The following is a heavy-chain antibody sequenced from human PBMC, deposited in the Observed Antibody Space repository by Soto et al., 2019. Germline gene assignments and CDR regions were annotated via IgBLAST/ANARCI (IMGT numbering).Heavy chain of an antibody. Sequence: PSETLSLTCAVSGGSISSGGYSWSWIRQPPGKGLEWIGYIYHSGGTYYNPSLKSRVTISVDRSKNQFSLKLSSVTAADTAVYYCARVLGYCSGGSCRRYYFDYWGQGTLVTVS. V-gene: IGHV4-30-2*01. J-gene: IGHJ4*02. D-gene: IGHD2-15*01. CDR2: IYHSGGT. CDR3: ARVLGYCSGGSCRRYYFDY. CDR1: GGSISSGGYS.